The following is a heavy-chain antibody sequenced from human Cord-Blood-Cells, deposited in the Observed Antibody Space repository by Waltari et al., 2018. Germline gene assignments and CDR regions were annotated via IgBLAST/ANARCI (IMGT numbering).Heavy chain of an antibody. CDR3: AREKVWFGCYWYFDL. D-gene: IGHD3-10*01. V-gene: IGHV4-59*01. Sequence: QVQLQESGPGLVKPSETLSLTCTVSGGSISSYYWSWIRQPPGKGLEWIGYIYYSGSTNYNPSLKSRVTISLDTSKNQFSLKLSSVTAADTAVYYCAREKVWFGCYWYFDLWGRGTLVTVSS. CDR1: GGSISSYY. CDR2: IYYSGST. J-gene: IGHJ2*01.